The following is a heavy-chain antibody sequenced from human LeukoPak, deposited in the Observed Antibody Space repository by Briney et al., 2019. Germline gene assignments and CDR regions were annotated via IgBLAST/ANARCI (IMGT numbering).Heavy chain of an antibody. CDR3: AKTRPLDSSSWSHGDY. CDR1: GFTFSSYS. V-gene: IGHV3-21*04. CDR2: ISSSSSYI. D-gene: IGHD6-13*01. Sequence: GGSLRLSCAASGFTFSSYSMNWVRQAPGKGLEWVSSISSSSSYIYYADSVKGRFTISRDNSKNTLYLQMNSLRAEDTAVYYCAKTRPLDSSSWSHGDYWGQGTLVTVSS. J-gene: IGHJ4*02.